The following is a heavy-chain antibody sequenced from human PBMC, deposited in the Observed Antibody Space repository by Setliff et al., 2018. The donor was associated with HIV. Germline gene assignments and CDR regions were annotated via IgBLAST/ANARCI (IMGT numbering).Heavy chain of an antibody. CDR2: IIPILGTA. V-gene: IGHV1-69*13. J-gene: IGHJ6*04. Sequence: SVKVSCKASGGTFSSYAISWVRQAPGQGLEWMGGIIPILGTANYAQKFQGRVTITADESTSTAYMELSSLRSEDTAVYYCARDSRDIVVVIAPEPEPYYYYGMDVWGEGTTVTVSS. CDR1: GGTFSSYA. CDR3: ARDSRDIVVVIAPEPEPYYYYGMDV. D-gene: IGHD2-15*01.